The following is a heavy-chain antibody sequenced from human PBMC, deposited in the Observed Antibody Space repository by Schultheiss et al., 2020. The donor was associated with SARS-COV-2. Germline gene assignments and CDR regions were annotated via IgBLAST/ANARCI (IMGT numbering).Heavy chain of an antibody. CDR3: AKAYSPHRFFDY. J-gene: IGHJ4*02. V-gene: IGHV4-30-4*01. CDR1: GGSISSGDYY. Sequence: SETLSLTCTVSGGSISSGDYYWSWIRQPPGKGLEWIGYIYYSGSTYYNPSLKSRVTISVDKSKNQFSLKVSSMSAADTAVYYCAKAYSPHRFFDYWGQGTLVTVSS. CDR2: IYYSGST. D-gene: IGHD2-15*01.